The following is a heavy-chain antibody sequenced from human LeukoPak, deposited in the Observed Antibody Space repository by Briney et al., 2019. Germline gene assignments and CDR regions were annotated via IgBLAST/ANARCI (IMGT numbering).Heavy chain of an antibody. Sequence: SETLTLSCTVSGGSISSYSWSWIRQPPGKGLEWIGYIYYSGSTNYNPSLKSRVTISVDTSKNQFFLKLSSVTAADTAVYYCARRSRMTTIYAFDIWGQGTAVTVSS. J-gene: IGHJ3*02. CDR1: GGSISSYS. CDR2: IYYSGST. CDR3: ARRSRMTTIYAFDI. V-gene: IGHV4-59*08. D-gene: IGHD5-24*01.